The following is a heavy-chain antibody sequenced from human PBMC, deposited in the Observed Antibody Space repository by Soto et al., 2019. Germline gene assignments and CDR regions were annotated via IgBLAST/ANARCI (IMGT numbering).Heavy chain of an antibody. CDR2: IYTSGNT. Sequence: KPSETLSLTCTVSGGSISNYYWSWIRQPAGKGLEWIGRIYTSGNTNYNPSLKGRVTMSVDMSKNQFSLKLSSVAAADTAVYYCARDDSSNNGRAFDPWGQGTLVTVSS. D-gene: IGHD4-4*01. CDR1: GGSISNYY. CDR3: ARDDSSNNGRAFDP. J-gene: IGHJ5*02. V-gene: IGHV4-4*07.